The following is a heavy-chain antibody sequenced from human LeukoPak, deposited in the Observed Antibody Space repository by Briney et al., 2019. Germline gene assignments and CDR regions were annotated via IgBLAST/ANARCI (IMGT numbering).Heavy chain of an antibody. D-gene: IGHD6-6*01. CDR2: IKQDGSEK. V-gene: IGHV3-7*01. J-gene: IGHJ6*03. Sequence: GGSLRLSCAASGFTFSSYWMSWVRQAPGKGLEWVANIKQDGSEKYYVDSVKGRFTISRANAKNSLYLQMNSLRAEDTAVYYCAREGLIAARNRYYYYMDVWGKGTTVTVSS. CDR1: GFTFSSYW. CDR3: AREGLIAARNRYYYYMDV.